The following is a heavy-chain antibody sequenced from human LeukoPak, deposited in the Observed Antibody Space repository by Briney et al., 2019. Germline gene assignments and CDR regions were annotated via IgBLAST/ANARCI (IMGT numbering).Heavy chain of an antibody. CDR2: IKQDGSEK. Sequence: GGSLRLSCAASGFTFSSYWMSWVRQAPGKGLEWVANIKQDGSEKYYVDSVKGRFTISRDNAKNSLYLQMNSLRAEDTAVYHCARDFSVATTDYWGQGTLVTVSS. CDR3: ARDFSVATTDY. CDR1: GFTFSSYW. D-gene: IGHD5-12*01. J-gene: IGHJ4*02. V-gene: IGHV3-7*01.